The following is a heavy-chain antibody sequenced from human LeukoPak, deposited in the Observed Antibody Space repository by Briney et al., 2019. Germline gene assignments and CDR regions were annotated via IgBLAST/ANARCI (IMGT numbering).Heavy chain of an antibody. CDR3: ASSSSGYYGPFGD. V-gene: IGHV4-61*02. J-gene: IGHJ4*02. Sequence: SQTLSLTCTVSGGSISSGSCYWSWIRQPAGKGLEWIGRIYTSGSTNYNPSLKSRVTISVDTSKNQFSLKLSSVTAADTAVYYCASSSSGYYGPFGDWGQGTLVTVSS. CDR2: IYTSGST. CDR1: GGSISSGSCY. D-gene: IGHD3-22*01.